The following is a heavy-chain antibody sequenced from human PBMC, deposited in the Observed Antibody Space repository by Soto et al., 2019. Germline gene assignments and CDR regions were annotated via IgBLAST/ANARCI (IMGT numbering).Heavy chain of an antibody. J-gene: IGHJ6*02. CDR2: ISYDGSNK. CDR3: AKDRHYYYDYGKDV. V-gene: IGHV3-30-3*01. Sequence: PGGSLRLSCAASGFTFSSYATHWTRQAPGKGLERVPVISYDGSNKYYSASVKRRFTISRDNSKNTLYLQMNSLSAEDTAVYYCAKDRHYYYDYGKDVWGDGTTVTVS. CDR1: GFTFSSYA.